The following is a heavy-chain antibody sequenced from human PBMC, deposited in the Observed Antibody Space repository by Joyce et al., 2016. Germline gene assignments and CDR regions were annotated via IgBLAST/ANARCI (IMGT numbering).Heavy chain of an antibody. J-gene: IGHJ4*02. CDR1: GFSLSTSGVA. V-gene: IGHV2-5*02. Sequence: QITLKESGPTLVKPTQTLTLTCTFSGFSLSTSGVAVGWIRQPPGKALEWLALIYWDGDKRYSPSLKTRLTIAKETSKNQVVLTMSNMDPVDTATYYCAHRQTAATLRGGFDYWGQGSLVIVSS. CDR2: IYWDGDK. CDR3: AHRQTAATLRGGFDY. D-gene: IGHD6-13*01.